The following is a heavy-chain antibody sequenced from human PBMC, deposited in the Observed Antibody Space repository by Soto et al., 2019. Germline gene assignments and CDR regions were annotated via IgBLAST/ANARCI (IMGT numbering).Heavy chain of an antibody. D-gene: IGHD2-15*01. V-gene: IGHV1-3*01. CDR1: GYTFTSYA. J-gene: IGHJ4*02. CDR3: ARGPGGPDGPGDY. CDR2: INAGNGNT. Sequence: QVQLVQSGAEVKKPGASVKVSCKASGYTFTSYAMHWVRQAPGQRLEWMGWINAGNGNTKYSQKFQGRVTITRDTXASTAYMELSSLRSEDTAVYYCARGPGGPDGPGDYWGQGTLVTVYS.